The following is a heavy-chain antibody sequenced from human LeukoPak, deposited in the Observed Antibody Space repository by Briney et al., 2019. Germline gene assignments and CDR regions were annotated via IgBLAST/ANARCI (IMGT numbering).Heavy chain of an antibody. V-gene: IGHV3-15*01. CDR3: TAENFLYAFDI. Sequence: PGGSLRLSCAASGFTFSSDGMSWVRQAPGKGLEWVGRIKRKNDLGTTDYAAPVKARFTISRDDSKNTLYLQMNSLKTEDTAVYYCTAENFLYAFDIWGQGTMVTVSS. J-gene: IGHJ3*02. CDR2: IKRKNDLGTT. D-gene: IGHD1-7*01. CDR1: GFTFSSDG.